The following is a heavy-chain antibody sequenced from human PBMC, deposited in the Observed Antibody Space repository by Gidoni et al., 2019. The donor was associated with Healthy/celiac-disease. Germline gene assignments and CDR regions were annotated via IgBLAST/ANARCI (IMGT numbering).Heavy chain of an antibody. V-gene: IGHV3-30*04. CDR1: GFTFSSNA. D-gene: IGHD6-19*01. J-gene: IGHJ4*02. CDR3: ARDQYHDSSGPKPGY. CDR2: ISYDGSNK. Sequence: QVQLVESGGGVVQPGRSRRLSCAAAGFTFSSNAMHWVRQAPGKGLEWVAVISYDGSNKYYADSVKGRFTISRDNSKNTLYLQMNSLRAEDTAVYYCARDQYHDSSGPKPGYWGQGTLVTVSS.